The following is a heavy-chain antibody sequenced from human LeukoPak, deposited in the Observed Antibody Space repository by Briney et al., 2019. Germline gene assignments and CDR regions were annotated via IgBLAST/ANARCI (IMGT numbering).Heavy chain of an antibody. CDR3: ARRMKRITMIVVVIPRLVFDY. V-gene: IGHV4-34*01. J-gene: IGHJ4*02. CDR2: INHSGST. D-gene: IGHD3-22*01. CDR1: GGSFSGYY. Sequence: NPSETLSLTCAVYGGSFSGYYWSWIRQPPGKGLEWIGEINHSGSTNYNPSLKSRVTISVDTSKNQFSLKLSSVTAADTAVYYCARRMKRITMIVVVIPRLVFDYWGQGTLVTVSS.